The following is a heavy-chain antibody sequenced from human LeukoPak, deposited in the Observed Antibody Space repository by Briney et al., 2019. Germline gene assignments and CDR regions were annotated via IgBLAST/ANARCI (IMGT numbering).Heavy chain of an antibody. CDR2: IWYSGSA. D-gene: IGHD1-1*01. V-gene: IGHV4-39*01. CDR1: GDSISGSDYY. Sequence: PSETLSLTCNVSGDSISGSDYYWGWMRQPPGKGLEWIANIWYSGSAYYNPSLQSRVTITVDTSKNQFSLNVESVTAGDSAVYYCLRHAGGIILTWGQGTRVAVSS. J-gene: IGHJ5*02. CDR3: LRHAGGIILT.